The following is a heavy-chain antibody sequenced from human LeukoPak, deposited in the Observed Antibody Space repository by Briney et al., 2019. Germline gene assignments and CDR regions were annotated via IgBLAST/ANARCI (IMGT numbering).Heavy chain of an antibody. CDR1: GFTFSSYA. Sequence: QPGGSLRLSCAASGFTFSSYAMSWVRQAPGKGLEWVSAISGSGGSTYYADSVKGRFTISRDNSKNTLYLQMNSLRAEDTAVYYCARGQGLQFQYYYYYMDVWGKGTTVTVSS. CDR2: ISGSGGST. V-gene: IGHV3-23*01. D-gene: IGHD4-11*01. CDR3: ARGQGLQFQYYYYYMDV. J-gene: IGHJ6*03.